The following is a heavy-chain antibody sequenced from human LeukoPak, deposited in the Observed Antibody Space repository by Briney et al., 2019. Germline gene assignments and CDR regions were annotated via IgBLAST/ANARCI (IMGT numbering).Heavy chain of an antibody. J-gene: IGHJ6*02. D-gene: IGHD3-10*01. CDR2: ISYDGSNK. CDR3: ARGLQLLWFGELSHYGMDV. CDR1: GFTFSSYA. V-gene: IGHV3-30*14. Sequence: GGSLRLSCAASGFTFSSYAMHWVRQAPGKGLEWVAVISYDGSNKYYADSVKGRFTISRDNSKNTLYLQMNSLRAEDTAVYYCARGLQLLWFGELSHYGMDVWGQGTTVTVSS.